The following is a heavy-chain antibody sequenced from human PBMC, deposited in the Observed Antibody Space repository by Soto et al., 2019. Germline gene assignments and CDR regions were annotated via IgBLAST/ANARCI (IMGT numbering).Heavy chain of an antibody. Sequence: EVQLVESGGGLVQPGGSLRLSCAASGFTFSSYSMNWVRQAPGKGLEGVSYISSSSSTIYYADSVKGRFTISRDNAKNSLYLQMNSLRDEDTAVYYCAREPDCSSTSCYGSYYYYGMDVWGQGTTVTVSS. CDR3: AREPDCSSTSCYGSYYYYGMDV. V-gene: IGHV3-48*02. CDR1: GFTFSSYS. D-gene: IGHD2-2*01. CDR2: ISSSSSTI. J-gene: IGHJ6*02.